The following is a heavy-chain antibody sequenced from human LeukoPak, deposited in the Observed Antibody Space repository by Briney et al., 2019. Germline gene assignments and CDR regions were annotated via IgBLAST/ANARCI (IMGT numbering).Heavy chain of an antibody. Sequence: GGSLRLSCAASGFTFSSYAMHWVRQAPGKGLEWVAVISYDGSNKYYADSVKGRFAISRDNSKNTLYLQMDSLRAEDTAVYYCARERVAAAGTGSRFDYWGQGTLVTVSS. J-gene: IGHJ4*02. D-gene: IGHD6-13*01. CDR1: GFTFSSYA. CDR3: ARERVAAAGTGSRFDY. CDR2: ISYDGSNK. V-gene: IGHV3-30*09.